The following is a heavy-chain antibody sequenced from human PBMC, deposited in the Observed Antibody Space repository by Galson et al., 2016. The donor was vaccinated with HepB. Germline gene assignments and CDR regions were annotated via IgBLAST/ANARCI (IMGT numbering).Heavy chain of an antibody. CDR2: ISGSGITT. V-gene: IGHV3-23*01. D-gene: IGHD2-15*01. J-gene: IGHJ4*02. CDR1: GFTLSSYA. CDR3: ARLFGGHIDY. Sequence: SLRLSCAASGFTLSSYAMSWVRQAPGKGLEWVSDISGSGITTYYADSVKGRFTISRDNSKKTVYLQMSSLRAEDTAVYYCARLFGGHIDYWGQGTLVTVSS.